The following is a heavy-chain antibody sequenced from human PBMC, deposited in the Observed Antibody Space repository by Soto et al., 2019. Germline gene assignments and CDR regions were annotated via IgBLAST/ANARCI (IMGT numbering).Heavy chain of an antibody. D-gene: IGHD2-2*01. Sequence: GASVKVSCKASGYTFTGYNMHWVRQAPGQGLEWMGWINPNSGGTNYAQKFQGWVTMTRDTSISTAYMELSRLRSDDTAVYYCARSPGGDGYGYQSGGGMDVWGQGTTVTVSS. V-gene: IGHV1-2*04. CDR1: GYTFTGYN. CDR2: INPNSGGT. CDR3: ARSPGGDGYGYQSGGGMDV. J-gene: IGHJ6*02.